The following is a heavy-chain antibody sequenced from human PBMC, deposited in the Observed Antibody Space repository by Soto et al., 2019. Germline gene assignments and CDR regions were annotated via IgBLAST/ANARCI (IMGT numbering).Heavy chain of an antibody. Sequence: EVQLVESGGGLVQPGGSLRLSCAASGFTFSRYDMHWVRQATGKGLEWVSTIGTAGDKYYPGSVKGLFTISRENDKNSLYLQRNSLRAGDTAVYYCARVANNAYDYWGQGTLVTVSS. D-gene: IGHD1-20*01. CDR2: IGTAGDK. CDR1: GFTFSRYD. CDR3: ARVANNAYDY. V-gene: IGHV3-13*01. J-gene: IGHJ4*02.